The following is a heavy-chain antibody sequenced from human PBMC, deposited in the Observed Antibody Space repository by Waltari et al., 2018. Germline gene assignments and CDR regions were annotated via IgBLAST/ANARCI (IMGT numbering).Heavy chain of an antibody. Sequence: EVQLVQSGAEVKKPGESLQISCKGSGYSFTSYWIGWVRTTPGKGLEWMGIIYPGDSDTRYSPSFQGQVTISADKSISTAYLQWSSLKASDTAMYYCARQYGAIAAAGSGYNWFDPWGQGTLVTVSS. J-gene: IGHJ5*02. CDR3: ARQYGAIAAAGSGYNWFDP. CDR2: IYPGDSDT. D-gene: IGHD6-13*01. V-gene: IGHV5-51*01. CDR1: GYSFTSYW.